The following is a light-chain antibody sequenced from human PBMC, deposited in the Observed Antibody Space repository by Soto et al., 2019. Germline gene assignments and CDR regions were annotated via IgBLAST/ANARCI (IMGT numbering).Light chain of an antibody. CDR2: EVI. CDR3: SSYAGSNNLRV. Sequence: QAVVTQPPSASGSPGQSVTISCTGTSSDVGGYNYVSWYQQHPGKAPKLMIYEVIKRPSGVPDRFSGSKSGNTASLTVTGLQAEDEADYYCSSYAGSNNLRVFGGGTKVTVL. CDR1: SSDVGGYNY. V-gene: IGLV2-8*01. J-gene: IGLJ2*01.